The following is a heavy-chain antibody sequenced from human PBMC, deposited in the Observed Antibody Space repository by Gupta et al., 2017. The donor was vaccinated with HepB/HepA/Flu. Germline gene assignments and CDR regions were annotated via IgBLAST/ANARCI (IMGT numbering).Heavy chain of an antibody. CDR2: IYYSGST. V-gene: IGHV4-59*01. Sequence: QVQLLESGPGLVKSSETLSLTCTVSGGSITSYYWSWIRQPPGKGLEWIGYIYYSGSTKYNPSLKSRVTISVDTSKNQFSLKLSSVTAADTAVYYCAREGYCSGNTCSNWLDPWGQGTLVTVSS. J-gene: IGHJ5*02. CDR1: GGSITSYY. CDR3: AREGYCSGNTCSNWLDP. D-gene: IGHD2-15*01.